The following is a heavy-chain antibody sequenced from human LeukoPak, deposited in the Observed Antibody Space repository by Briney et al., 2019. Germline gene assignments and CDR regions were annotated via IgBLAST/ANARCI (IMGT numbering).Heavy chain of an antibody. CDR2: ISSSGSTI. D-gene: IGHD3-22*01. J-gene: IGHJ3*02. CDR3: ASGDSSGYYSYDGAFDI. CDR1: GFTFSSYE. V-gene: IGHV3-48*03. Sequence: GGSLRLSCAASGFTFSSYEMNWVRQAPGKGLEWVSYISSSGSTIYYADSVKGRFTISRDNAKNSLYLQMSSLRAEDTAVYYCASGDSSGYYSYDGAFDIWGQGTMVTVSS.